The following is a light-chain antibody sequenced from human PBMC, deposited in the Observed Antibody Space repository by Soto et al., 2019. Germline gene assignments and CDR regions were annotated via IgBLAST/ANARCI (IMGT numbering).Light chain of an antibody. J-gene: IGKJ5*01. V-gene: IGKV1-27*01. CDR1: QGISNF. Sequence: DIPMTQSPSSLSASVGDRVTITCRASQGISNFLAWYQQKPGKVPKLLISAASTLQSGVPSRFSGSGSGTDFTLTITSLQPEDVATYYCQKYSSGITFGQGTRLEIK. CDR3: QKYSSGIT. CDR2: AAS.